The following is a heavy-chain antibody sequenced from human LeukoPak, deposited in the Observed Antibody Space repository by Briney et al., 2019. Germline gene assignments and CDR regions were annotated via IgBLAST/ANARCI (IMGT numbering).Heavy chain of an antibody. V-gene: IGHV4-38-2*01. J-gene: IGHJ4*02. Sequence: SETLSLTCGVSGNFISRGYYWAWIRQPPGKGLEWIGYIYYSGSTNYNPSLKSRVTISVDTSKNQFSLKLSSVTAADTAVYYCARLIRYFDWFPFDYWGQGTLVTVSS. D-gene: IGHD3-9*01. CDR1: GNFISRGYY. CDR3: ARLIRYFDWFPFDY. CDR2: IYYSGST.